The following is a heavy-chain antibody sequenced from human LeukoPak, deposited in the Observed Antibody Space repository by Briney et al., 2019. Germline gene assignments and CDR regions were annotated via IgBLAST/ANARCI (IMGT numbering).Heavy chain of an antibody. V-gene: IGHV1-24*01. CDR1: GYTLTELS. CDR3: ATVPRTSIYSGYDYYYYGMDV. CDR2: FDPEDGET. D-gene: IGHD5-12*01. J-gene: IGHJ6*02. Sequence: ASVKVSCKVSGYTLTELSMHWVRQAPGKGLEWMGGFDPEDGETIYAQKFQGRVTMTEDTSRDTAYMELSSLRSEDTAVYYCATVPRTSIYSGYDYYYYGMDVWGQGTTVTVSS.